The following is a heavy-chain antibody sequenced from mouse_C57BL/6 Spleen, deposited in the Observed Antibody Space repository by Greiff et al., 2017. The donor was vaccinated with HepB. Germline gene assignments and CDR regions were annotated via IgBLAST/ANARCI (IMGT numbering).Heavy chain of an antibody. V-gene: IGHV1-69*01. J-gene: IGHJ4*01. CDR1: GYTFTSYW. CDR3: ARVYYDYDDGRAMDY. CDR2: IDPSDSYT. Sequence: VQLQQPGAELVMPGASVKLSCKASGYTFTSYWMHWVKQRPGQGLEWIGEIDPSDSYTNYNQKFKGKSTLTVDKSSSTAYMQLSSLTSEDSAVYYCARVYYDYDDGRAMDYWGQGTSVTVSS. D-gene: IGHD2-4*01.